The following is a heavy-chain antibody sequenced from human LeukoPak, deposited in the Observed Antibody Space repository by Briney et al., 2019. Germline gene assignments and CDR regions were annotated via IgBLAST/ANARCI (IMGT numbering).Heavy chain of an antibody. CDR2: ISWDGGST. V-gene: IGHV3-43*01. CDR3: ARDGLLYYDSSGYYSPYYFDS. D-gene: IGHD3-22*01. CDR1: GFTFDDYT. J-gene: IGHJ4*02. Sequence: GGSLRLSCAASGFTFDDYTMHWVRQAPGNGLEWVSLISWDGGSTYYEDSVKGRFTISRDNSKNSLYLQMNSLRTEDTALYYCARDGLLYYDSSGYYSPYYFDSWGQETLVTVSS.